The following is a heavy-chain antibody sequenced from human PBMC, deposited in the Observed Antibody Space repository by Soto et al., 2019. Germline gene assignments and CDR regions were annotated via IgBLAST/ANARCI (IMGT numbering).Heavy chain of an antibody. D-gene: IGHD3-22*01. Sequence: QVQLVQSGAEVKKPGSSVKVSCKASGGTFSSYAISWVRQAPGQGLEWMGGIIPIFGTANYAQKFQGRVTITADESTSTAYMELSSLRSEDTAVYYRARGVITTSYGDYYGMDVWGQGTTVTVSS. CDR2: IIPIFGTA. CDR1: GGTFSSYA. CDR3: ARGVITTSYGDYYGMDV. J-gene: IGHJ6*02. V-gene: IGHV1-69*01.